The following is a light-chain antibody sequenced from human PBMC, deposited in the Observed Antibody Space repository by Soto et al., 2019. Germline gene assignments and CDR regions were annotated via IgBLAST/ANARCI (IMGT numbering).Light chain of an antibody. J-gene: IGKJ1*01. Sequence: IVMTQSPLSLPVTHGEPASISCRSSQSPLHSNGYNYLDWYLQKPGQSPKLLIYLGSNRASGVPDRFSGSGSGTDFTLKISRVEAEDVGVYYCMQALQTPWTFGQGTKVEIK. CDR3: MQALQTPWT. V-gene: IGKV2-28*01. CDR2: LGS. CDR1: QSPLHSNGYNY.